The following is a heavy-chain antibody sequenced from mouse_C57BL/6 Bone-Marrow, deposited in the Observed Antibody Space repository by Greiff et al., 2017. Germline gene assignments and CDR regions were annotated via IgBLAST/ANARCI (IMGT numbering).Heavy chain of an antibody. D-gene: IGHD4-1*02. CDR1: GFSLTSYG. Sequence: QVQLKESGPGLVAPSQSLSITCTVSGFSLTSYGVHWVRQPPGKGLEWLVVIWSDGSTTYNSALKSRLSISKDNAKSQVFLKMNSLHTDDTAMYYCARHPQLGYAMDYWGQGTSVTVSS. CDR2: IWSDGST. J-gene: IGHJ4*01. V-gene: IGHV2-6-1*01. CDR3: ARHPQLGYAMDY.